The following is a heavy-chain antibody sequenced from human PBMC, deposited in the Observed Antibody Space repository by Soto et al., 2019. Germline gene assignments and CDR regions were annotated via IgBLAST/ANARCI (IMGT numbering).Heavy chain of an antibody. J-gene: IGHJ4*02. CDR2: ISYDGSNK. D-gene: IGHD3-3*01. V-gene: IGHV3-30-3*01. Sequence: LRLSCAASGFTFSSYAMHWVRQAPGKGLEWVAVISYDGSNKYYADSVKGRFTISRDNSKNTLYLQMNSLRAEDTAVYYCARGYSVREGVVIIPVDYWGQGTLVTVSS. CDR3: ARGYSVREGVVIIPVDY. CDR1: GFTFSSYA.